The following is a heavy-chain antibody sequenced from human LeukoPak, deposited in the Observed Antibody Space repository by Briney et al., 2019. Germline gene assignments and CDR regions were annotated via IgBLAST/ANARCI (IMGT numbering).Heavy chain of an antibody. D-gene: IGHD2-2*01. CDR1: GFTFSSYS. CDR2: ISSSSSTI. Sequence: GGSLRLSCAASGFTFSSYSMNRVRQAPGKGLEWVSYISSSSSTIYYADSLKGRLTISRDDAENSLYLQMNSLRAEDTAVYYCARDSSVTAAPIDYWGQGTLVTVSS. CDR3: ARDSSVTAAPIDY. J-gene: IGHJ4*02. V-gene: IGHV3-48*01.